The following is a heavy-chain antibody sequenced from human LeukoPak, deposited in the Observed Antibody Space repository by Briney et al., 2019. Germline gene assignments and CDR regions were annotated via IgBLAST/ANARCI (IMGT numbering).Heavy chain of an antibody. CDR3: ARGYCGGDCYLPAFDY. D-gene: IGHD2-21*02. CDR2: IYYSGST. Sequence: KPSETLSLTCTVSGGSISSYYWSLIRQPPGKGLEWIGYIYYSGSTNYNPSLKSRVTISIDTSKNQFSLKLNSVTAADTAVYYCARGYCGGDCYLPAFDYWGQGTLVTVSS. V-gene: IGHV4-59*01. CDR1: GGSISSYY. J-gene: IGHJ4*02.